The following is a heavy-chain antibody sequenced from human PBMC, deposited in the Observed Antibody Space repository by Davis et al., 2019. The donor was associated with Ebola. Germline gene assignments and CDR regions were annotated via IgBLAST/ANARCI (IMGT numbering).Heavy chain of an antibody. J-gene: IGHJ5*02. Sequence: ASVKVFCKASGYTFTSYGISWVRQAPGQGLEWMGWISAYNGNTNYAQKLQGRVTMTTDTSTSTAYMELRSLRSDDTAVYYCARDDASVPAARPFDPWGQGTLVTVSS. CDR2: ISAYNGNT. CDR3: ARDDASVPAARPFDP. CDR1: GYTFTSYG. V-gene: IGHV1-18*01. D-gene: IGHD2-2*01.